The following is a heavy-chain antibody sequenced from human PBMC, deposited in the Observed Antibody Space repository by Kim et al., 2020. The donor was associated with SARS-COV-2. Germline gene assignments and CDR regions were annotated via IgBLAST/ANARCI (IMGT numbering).Heavy chain of an antibody. CDR1: DDPLSNSLRSVSYY. CDR3: ARIGLAGYGGVDY. J-gene: IGHJ4*02. D-gene: IGHD5-12*01. CDR2: IFSSGTS. Sequence: SETLSLTCTVSDDPLSNSLRSVSYYWIWVRQPAGGGLEWIGRIFSSGTSNYNPPLKSRVTMSIDTSKHQFSMKLTSVTAADTAVYYWARIGLAGYGGVDYWGQGTLVTVSS. V-gene: IGHV4-61*02.